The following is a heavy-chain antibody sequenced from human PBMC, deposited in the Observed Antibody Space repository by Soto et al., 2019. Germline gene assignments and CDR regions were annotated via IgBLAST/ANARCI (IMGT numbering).Heavy chain of an antibody. Sequence: VQLVESGGGVVQPGRSLRLSCAASGFTFSSYGMHWVRQAPGKGLEWVAVIWYDGSNKYYADSVKGRFTISRDNSKNTLYLQMNSLRAEDTAVYYCARDPYDSSGYPDYWGQGTLVTVSS. CDR1: GFTFSSYG. J-gene: IGHJ4*02. CDR3: ARDPYDSSGYPDY. V-gene: IGHV3-33*01. D-gene: IGHD3-22*01. CDR2: IWYDGSNK.